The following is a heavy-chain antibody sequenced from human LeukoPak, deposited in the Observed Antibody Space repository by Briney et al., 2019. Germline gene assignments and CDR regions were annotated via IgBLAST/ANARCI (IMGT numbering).Heavy chain of an antibody. D-gene: IGHD2-2*01. CDR2: INHSGST. Sequence: SETLSLTCAVYGGSFSGYYWSWIRQPPGKGLEWIGEINHSGSTNYNPSLKSRVTISVDTSKNQFSLKLSSVTAADTAVYYCARARYRSSTSCYWGPFDPWGQGTLVTVSS. CDR1: GGSFSGYY. V-gene: IGHV4-34*01. CDR3: ARARYRSSTSCYWGPFDP. J-gene: IGHJ5*02.